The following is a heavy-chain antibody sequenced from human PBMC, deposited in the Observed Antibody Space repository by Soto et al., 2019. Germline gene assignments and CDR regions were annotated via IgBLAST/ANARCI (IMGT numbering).Heavy chain of an antibody. CDR1: GGTFSSYT. D-gene: IGHD2-8*01. J-gene: IGHJ6*03. CDR3: AYTPGVQLYPIYMDV. Sequence: QVQLVQSGAEVKKPGSSVKVSCTASGGTFSSYTINWVRQAPGQGLEWMGRIIPINGMANYAQKFQGRVTITADKSTSTAYMELSSLRSEDTALYYCAYTPGVQLYPIYMDVWGNGTTVTVSS. V-gene: IGHV1-69*02. CDR2: IIPINGMA.